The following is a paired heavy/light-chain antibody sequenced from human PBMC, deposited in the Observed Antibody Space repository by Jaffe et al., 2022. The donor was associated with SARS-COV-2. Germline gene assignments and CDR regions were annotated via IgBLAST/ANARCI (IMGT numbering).Heavy chain of an antibody. V-gene: IGHV3-23*01. CDR1: GFTFSSYA. CDR3: AKGHIESGTYYYFDY. D-gene: IGHD2-21*01. Sequence: EVQLLESGGGLAQPGGSLRLSCAASGFTFSSYAMAWVRQAAGKGLEWVSDIRGSGVSTYYADFVKGRFTISRDNSRNTLYLQMNSLRAEDTAVYYCAKGHIESGTYYYFDYWGQGTLVTVSS. J-gene: IGHJ4*02. CDR2: IRGSGVST.
Light chain of an antibody. V-gene: IGKV4-1*01. CDR3: QQYYSTPLT. Sequence: DIVMTQSPDSLAVSLGERATINCKSSQSVLYSSNNKNYLSWYQQKPGQPPKLLIYWASTRGSGVPDRFSGSGSGTDFTLTISSLQAEDVAVYYCQQYYSTPLTFGGGTKVEIK. J-gene: IGKJ4*01. CDR2: WAS. CDR1: QSVLYSSNNKNY.